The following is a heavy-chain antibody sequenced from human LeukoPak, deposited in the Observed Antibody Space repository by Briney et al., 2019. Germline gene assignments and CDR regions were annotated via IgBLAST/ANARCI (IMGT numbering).Heavy chain of an antibody. CDR3: ASSHNWNDLGY. Sequence: PSETLSLTCNVSGGSISSSSYYWGWIRQPPGKGLEWIGSIYHSGSTYYNPSLKSRVTISVDMSKNQFSLKLSSVTAADTAVYYYASSHNWNDLGYWGQGTLVTVSS. CDR1: GGSISSSSYY. D-gene: IGHD1-1*01. CDR2: IYHSGST. J-gene: IGHJ4*02. V-gene: IGHV4-39*07.